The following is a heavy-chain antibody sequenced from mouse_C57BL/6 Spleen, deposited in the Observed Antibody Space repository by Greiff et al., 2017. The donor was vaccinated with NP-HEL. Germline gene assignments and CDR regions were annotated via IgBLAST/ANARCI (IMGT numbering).Heavy chain of an antibody. CDR3: ARKGYWYFDV. Sequence: EVNVVESEGGLVQPGSSMKLSCTASGFTFSDYYMAWVRQVPEKGLEWVANINYDGSSTYYLDSLKSRFIISRDNAKNILYLQMSSLKSEDTATYYCARKGYWYFDVWGTGTTVTVSS. CDR1: GFTFSDYY. V-gene: IGHV5-16*01. CDR2: INYDGSST. J-gene: IGHJ1*03.